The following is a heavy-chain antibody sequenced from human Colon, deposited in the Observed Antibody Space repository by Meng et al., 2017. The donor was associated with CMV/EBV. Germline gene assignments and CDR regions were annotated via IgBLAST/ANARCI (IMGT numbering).Heavy chain of an antibody. J-gene: IGHJ4*02. CDR1: GFTFSSYA. CDR2: IGSSGTIE. Sequence: GGSLRLSCVGSGFTFSSYAMSWVRQAPGRGLEWVSVIGSSGTIERYADSVRGRFAISRDNSTNTLYLQMNSLRAEDTALYYCAKNGAWFRLASWGQGTPVTVSS. V-gene: IGHV3-23*05. CDR3: AKNGAWFRLAS. D-gene: IGHD2-8*01.